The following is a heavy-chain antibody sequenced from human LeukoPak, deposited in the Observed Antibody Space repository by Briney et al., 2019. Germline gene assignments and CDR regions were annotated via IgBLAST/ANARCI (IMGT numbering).Heavy chain of an antibody. CDR2: ISSSSSYI. D-gene: IGHD6-13*01. Sequence: GGSLRLSWAASGFTFSSYSMNWVRQAPGKGLEWVSSISSSSSYIYYADSVKCRFTISRDNAKYTLYLQMCRLRAEDKVVYYWARAIAGAGTFEAWGQGTLVTVSS. CDR1: GFTFSSYS. V-gene: IGHV3-21*01. J-gene: IGHJ5*02. CDR3: ARAIAGAGTFEA.